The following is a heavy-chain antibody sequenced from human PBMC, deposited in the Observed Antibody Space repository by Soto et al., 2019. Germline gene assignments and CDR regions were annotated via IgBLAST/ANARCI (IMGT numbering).Heavy chain of an antibody. CDR1: GGSISSYY. D-gene: IGHD3-3*01. CDR3: AGITIFGVADDAFDI. CDR2: IYYSGST. J-gene: IGHJ3*02. V-gene: IGHV4-59*01. Sequence: QVQLQESGPGLVKPSETLSLTCTVSGGSISSYYWSWIRQPPGKGLEWIGYIYYSGSTNYNPSLKSRVTISVDTSKNQFSLKLSSVTAADTAVYYCAGITIFGVADDAFDIWGQGTMVTVS.